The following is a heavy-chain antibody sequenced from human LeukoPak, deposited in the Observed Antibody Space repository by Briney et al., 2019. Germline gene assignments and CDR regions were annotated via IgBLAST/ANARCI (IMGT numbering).Heavy chain of an antibody. J-gene: IGHJ3*02. V-gene: IGHV3-23*01. CDR3: VMGGPYYDFWSGYYGAFDI. D-gene: IGHD3-3*01. CDR2: ISGSGGST. CDR1: GFTFSSYA. Sequence: GGSLRLSCAASGFTFSSYAMSWVRQAPGKGLEWVSAISGSGGSTYYADSVKGRFTISRDNSKNTLYLQMNSLRAEDTAVYYCVMGGPYYDFWSGYYGAFDIWGQGTMVTVSS.